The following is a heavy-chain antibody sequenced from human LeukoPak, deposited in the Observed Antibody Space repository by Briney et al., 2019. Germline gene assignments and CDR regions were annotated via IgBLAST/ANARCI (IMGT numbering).Heavy chain of an antibody. CDR1: TSNFNYYY. CDR3: ANTYYDFWSGYAPPHTPFDY. D-gene: IGHD3-3*01. CDR2: ISGSGGST. V-gene: IGHV3-23*01. Sequence: GGSLRLSCEASTSNFNYYYMNWIRQAPGKGLEWVSAISGSGGSTYYADSVKGRFTISRGNSKNTLYLQMNSLRAEDTAVYYCANTYYDFWSGYAPPHTPFDYWGQGTLVTVSS. J-gene: IGHJ4*02.